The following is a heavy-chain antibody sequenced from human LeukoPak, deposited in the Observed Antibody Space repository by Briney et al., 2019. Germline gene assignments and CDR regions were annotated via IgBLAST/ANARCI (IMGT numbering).Heavy chain of an antibody. CDR1: GFTFIRNG. CDR2: LRYDGSNQ. V-gene: IGHV3-30*02. CDR3: ARDDPHYDILTGYYPIDS. Sequence: GGSLRLSCEASGFTFIRNGMHWVRQAPGKGLEWVAFLRYDGSNQYYADSVQGRFTISRDNSKNTLYLQMYSLGAEDTAVYYCARDDPHYDILTGYYPIDSWGQGTLVTVSS. J-gene: IGHJ4*02. D-gene: IGHD3-9*01.